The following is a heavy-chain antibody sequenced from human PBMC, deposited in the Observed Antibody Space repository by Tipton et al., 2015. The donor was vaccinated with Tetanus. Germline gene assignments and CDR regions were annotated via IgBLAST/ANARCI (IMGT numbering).Heavy chain of an antibody. V-gene: IGHV3-48*04. CDR1: GFTFSNSG. J-gene: IGHJ4*02. CDR2: ISSSGSSI. Sequence: GSLRLSCAASGFTFSNSGMNWVRQAPGMGLEWVSYISSSGSSIYYADSVKGRFTISRDNAKNSLYLQMNSLRAEDTAVYYCAREYSSGWSVFDYWGQGTLVTVSS. CDR3: AREYSSGWSVFDY. D-gene: IGHD6-19*01.